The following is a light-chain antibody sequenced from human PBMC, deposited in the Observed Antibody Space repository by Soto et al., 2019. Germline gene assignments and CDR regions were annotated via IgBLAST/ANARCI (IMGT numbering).Light chain of an antibody. CDR1: SSDVGGYNY. Sequence: QSVLTQPASVSGSPGQSITISCTGSSSDVGGYNYVSWYQQHPGKGPKLMIYDDTSRPSGVSDRFSGSKSGNTASLAISGLQAEDEADYYCSSYTSSGTFLFGGGTKLTVL. J-gene: IGLJ2*01. CDR3: SSYTSSGTFL. CDR2: DDT. V-gene: IGLV2-14*03.